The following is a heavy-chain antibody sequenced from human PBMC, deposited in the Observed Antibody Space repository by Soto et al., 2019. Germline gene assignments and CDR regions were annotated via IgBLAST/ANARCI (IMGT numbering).Heavy chain of an antibody. J-gene: IGHJ5*02. CDR2: INHSGST. D-gene: IGHD2-15*01. CDR3: ARECPHTIVVVVAATRRGFAP. Sequence: SETLSLTCAVYGGSFSGYYWSWIRQPPGKGLEWIGEINHSGSTNYNPSLKSRVTISVDTSKNQFSLKLSSVTAADTAVYYCARECPHTIVVVVAATRRGFAPWGQGTLVTV. CDR1: GGSFSGYY. V-gene: IGHV4-34*01.